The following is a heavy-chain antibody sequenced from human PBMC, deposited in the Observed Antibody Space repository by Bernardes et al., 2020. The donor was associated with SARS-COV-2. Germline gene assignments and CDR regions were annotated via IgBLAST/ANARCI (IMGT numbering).Heavy chain of an antibody. D-gene: IGHD2-15*01. V-gene: IGHV3-23*01. CDR2: ISGSGGST. Sequence: GGSLRLSCAASGFTFSSYAMSWVRQAPGKGLEWVSAISGSGGSTYYADSVKGRFTISRDNSKNTLYLQMNSLRAEDTAVYYCAKGRIVVVVAAISHWGQGTLVTVSS. CDR3: AKGRIVVVVAAISH. J-gene: IGHJ4*02. CDR1: GFTFSSYA.